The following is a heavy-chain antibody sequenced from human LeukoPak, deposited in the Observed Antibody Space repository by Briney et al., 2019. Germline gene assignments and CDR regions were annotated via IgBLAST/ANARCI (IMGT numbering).Heavy chain of an antibody. CDR2: IFYNGTDK. Sequence: GGSLRLSCAASGFIFRTYAMNWVRQAPGKGLEWVAFIFYNGTDKYADSVKGRFTISRDNSKNTLYLQMNSLRAEDTAVYYCAKFRGVVVTATDYWGQGTLVTVSS. D-gene: IGHD2-21*02. J-gene: IGHJ4*02. CDR3: AKFRGVVVTATDY. V-gene: IGHV3-30*02. CDR1: GFIFRTYA.